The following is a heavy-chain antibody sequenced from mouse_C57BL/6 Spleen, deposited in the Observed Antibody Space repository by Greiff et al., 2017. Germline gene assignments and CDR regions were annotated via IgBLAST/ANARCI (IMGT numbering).Heavy chain of an antibody. CDR2: INPGSGGT. V-gene: IGHV1-54*01. J-gene: IGHJ2*01. D-gene: IGHD1-1*01. CDR1: GYAFTNYL. Sequence: QVQLQQSGAELVRPGTSVKVSCKASGYAFTNYLIEWVKQRPGQGLEWIGVINPGSGGTNYNEKFKGKATLTADKSSSTAYLQLSSLTSEDSAVYFCARSGDYGSSRDYWGQGTTLTVSS. CDR3: ARSGDYGSSRDY.